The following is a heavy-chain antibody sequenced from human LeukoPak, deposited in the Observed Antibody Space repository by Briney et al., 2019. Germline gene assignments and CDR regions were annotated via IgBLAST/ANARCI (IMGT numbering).Heavy chain of an antibody. CDR1: VGSISSGGYY. D-gene: IGHD5-12*01. Sequence: SQTLSLTCTVSVGSISSGGYYWSWIRQHPGKGLEGLGYIYHSGSTYYNPSLKSRVTISVDTSKNQFSLKLSSVTAADTAVYYCARYSGPRDAFDIWGQGTMVTVSS. J-gene: IGHJ3*02. CDR3: ARYSGPRDAFDI. V-gene: IGHV4-31*03. CDR2: IYHSGST.